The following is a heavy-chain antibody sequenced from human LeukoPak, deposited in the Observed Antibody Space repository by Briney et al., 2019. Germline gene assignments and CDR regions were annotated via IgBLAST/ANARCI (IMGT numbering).Heavy chain of an antibody. V-gene: IGHV3-30*02. Sequence: GGSLRLSCAASGFTFSSYGMNWVRQAPGKGLEWVTFIRYDGSIKYSADSVKGRFTISRDNSKNTLFLQMNSLRAEDTAAYYCAKDGGWMDPSVLYWYFDLWGRGTLVTVSS. CDR2: IRYDGSIK. J-gene: IGHJ2*01. D-gene: IGHD3-16*01. CDR3: AKDGGWMDPSVLYWYFDL. CDR1: GFTFSSYG.